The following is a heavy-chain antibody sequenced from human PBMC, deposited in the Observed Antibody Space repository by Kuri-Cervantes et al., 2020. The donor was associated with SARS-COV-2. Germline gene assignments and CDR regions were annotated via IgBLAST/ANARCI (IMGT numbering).Heavy chain of an antibody. CDR1: GFTFSSYA. CDR2: ISYDGSNK. J-gene: IGHJ5*02. Sequence: GGSLRLSCAAPGFTFSSYAMHWVRQAPGKGLEWVAVISYDGSNKYYADSVKGCFTISRDNSKNTLYPQMNSLRAEDTAVYYCARDLHCSSTSCYSPWFDPWGQGTLVTVSS. V-gene: IGHV3-30-3*01. D-gene: IGHD2-2*01. CDR3: ARDLHCSSTSCYSPWFDP.